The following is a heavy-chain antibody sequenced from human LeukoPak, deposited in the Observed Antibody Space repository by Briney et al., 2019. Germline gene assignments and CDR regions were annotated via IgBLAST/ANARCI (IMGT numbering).Heavy chain of an antibody. CDR2: ISASSSYL. J-gene: IGHJ4*02. D-gene: IGHD3-22*01. CDR1: GFPFINYE. Sequence: GGSLRLSCAASGFPFINYEMNWVRQAPGKGLEWVSSISASSSYLYYADSVKGRFTISRDNAKNSLYLQMNSLRAEDTAVYYCARVYTMIVVVDYWGQGTLVTVSS. V-gene: IGHV3-21*01. CDR3: ARVYTMIVVVDY.